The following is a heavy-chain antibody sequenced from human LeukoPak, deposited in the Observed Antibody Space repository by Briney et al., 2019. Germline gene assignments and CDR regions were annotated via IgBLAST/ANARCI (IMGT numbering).Heavy chain of an antibody. Sequence: GGSLRLSCAASGFTFSSYSMNWVRQAPGKGLEWVSSISSSSSYIYYADSVKGRFTISRDNAKNSLYLQMDSLRAEDTAVYYCASGSSSSAYYYYGMDVWGQGTTVTVSS. D-gene: IGHD6-6*01. V-gene: IGHV3-21*01. J-gene: IGHJ6*02. CDR3: ASGSSSSAYYYYGMDV. CDR2: ISSSSSYI. CDR1: GFTFSSYS.